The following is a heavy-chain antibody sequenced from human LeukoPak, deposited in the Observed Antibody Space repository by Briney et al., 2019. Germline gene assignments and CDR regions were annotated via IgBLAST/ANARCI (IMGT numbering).Heavy chain of an antibody. CDR1: GFTFSNYN. D-gene: IGHD3-9*01. V-gene: IGHV3-21*04. CDR2: ITSSSGYI. CDR3: ASEPYDIGCADY. Sequence: KAGGSLRLSWAASGFTFSNYNMIWVRQAPGKGLEWVSSITSSSGYIYYADSLKGRFTISRENAKNSLYLQMTSLSAEDTDLYYCASEPYDIGCADYWGQGTLVTVSA. J-gene: IGHJ4*02.